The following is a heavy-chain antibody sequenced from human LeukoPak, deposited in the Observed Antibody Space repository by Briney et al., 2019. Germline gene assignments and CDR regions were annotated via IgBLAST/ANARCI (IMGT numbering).Heavy chain of an antibody. Sequence: GGSLRLSCAASGFTFCDYYMHWVRQAPGKGLLWISHINGDGSRTGYADSVKGRFTISRDNAKNILYLQMNSLRAEDTAVYYCSRGTYPYSSDTWAQGALVTVSS. V-gene: IGHV3-74*01. CDR2: INGDGSRT. J-gene: IGHJ5*02. D-gene: IGHD3-16*01. CDR3: SRGTYPYSSDT. CDR1: GFTFCDYY.